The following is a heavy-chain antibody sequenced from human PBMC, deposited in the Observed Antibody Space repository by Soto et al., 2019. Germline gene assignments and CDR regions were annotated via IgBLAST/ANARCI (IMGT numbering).Heavy chain of an antibody. D-gene: IGHD3-9*01. Sequence: GASVKVSCTASGGTFSSYAISWVRQAPGQGLEWMGGIIPIFGTANYAQKFQGRVTITADESTSTAYMELSSLRSEDTAVYYCARDRGDILTGSQGAWYYYYYGMDVWGQGTTVTVSS. V-gene: IGHV1-69*13. CDR2: IIPIFGTA. CDR3: ARDRGDILTGSQGAWYYYYYGMDV. J-gene: IGHJ6*02. CDR1: GGTFSSYA.